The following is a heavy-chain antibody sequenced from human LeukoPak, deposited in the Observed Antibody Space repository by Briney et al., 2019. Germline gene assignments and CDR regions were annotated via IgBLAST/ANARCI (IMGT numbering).Heavy chain of an antibody. CDR3: ARVGCGSSTSCYYCYYGMDY. CDR1: VGTFSSYA. J-gene: IGHJ6*04. D-gene: IGHD2-2*01. CDR2: IIPIFGTA. V-gene: IGHV1-69*01. Sequence: GASVKVSCKASVGTFSSYAISWVRQAPGPGLECMGGIIPIFGTANYAQKFQGRDTITADESTSTAYMDQSSMRSEDTAVYYCARVGCGSSTSCYYCYYGMDYWGKGTTVTVSS.